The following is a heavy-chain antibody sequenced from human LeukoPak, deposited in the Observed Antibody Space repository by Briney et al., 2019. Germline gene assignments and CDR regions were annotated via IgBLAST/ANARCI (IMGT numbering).Heavy chain of an antibody. CDR2: VFYDGST. CDR3: ARGGSGYALNWFDP. J-gene: IGHJ5*02. D-gene: IGHD5-12*01. Sequence: KPSETLSLTCTVSDGSISTYFWNWIRQPPGRGLEWIGHVFYDGSTNYNPSLKSRVTISVDTSKNQFSLKLSSVTAADTAVYYCARGGSGYALNWFDPWGQGTLVTVSS. CDR1: DGSISTYF. V-gene: IGHV4-59*01.